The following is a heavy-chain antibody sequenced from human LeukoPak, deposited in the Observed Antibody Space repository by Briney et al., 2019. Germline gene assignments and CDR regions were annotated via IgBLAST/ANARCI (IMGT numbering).Heavy chain of an antibody. V-gene: IGHV1-8*01. CDR1: GYTFTSYD. J-gene: IGHJ4*02. D-gene: IGHD1-26*01. Sequence: ASVKVSCKASGYTFTSYDINWVRQATGQGLEWMGWMNPNSGNTGYAQKFQGRVTMTRNTSISTAYMELSSLRSEDTAVYYCARTQDAVGAIPGDFDYWGQGTLVTVSS. CDR3: ARTQDAVGAIPGDFDY. CDR2: MNPNSGNT.